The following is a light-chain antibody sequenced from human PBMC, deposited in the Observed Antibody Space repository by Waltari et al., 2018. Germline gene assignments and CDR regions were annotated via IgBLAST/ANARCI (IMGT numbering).Light chain of an antibody. CDR2: RDS. CDR3: QVWDSSVV. CDR1: NIGSKK. V-gene: IGLV3-9*01. J-gene: IGLJ2*01. Sequence: SYELTQPLSVSVALGQTARITCGGNNIGSKKVHWYQQKPGQVPGLVIYRDSNRPSGIPERFSGSNSGNTATLTISRAQAGDEADYYCQVWDSSVVFGGGTKLTVL.